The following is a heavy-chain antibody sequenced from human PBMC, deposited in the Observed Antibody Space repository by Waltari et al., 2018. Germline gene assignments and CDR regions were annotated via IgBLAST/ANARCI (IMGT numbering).Heavy chain of an antibody. CDR1: GFSFSRDW. J-gene: IGHJ4*02. CDR3: ARGSRQSDY. V-gene: IGHV3-7*03. Sequence: DVQLVESGGHLVQPGGSLTLSCAASGFSFSRDWMSWVRQAPGKGLEWVANINRDGSEKYHVESVKGRFTISRDNAKNSLYLQMNSLRGEDTAVYYCARGSRQSDYWGQGTLVTVSS. CDR2: INRDGSEK.